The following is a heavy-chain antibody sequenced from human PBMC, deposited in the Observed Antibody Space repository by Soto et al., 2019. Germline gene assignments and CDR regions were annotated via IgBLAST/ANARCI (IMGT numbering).Heavy chain of an antibody. CDR1: GGSFSGYY. V-gene: IGHV4-34*01. J-gene: IGHJ5*02. CDR3: ARGPTPPYGRAVSWFDP. CDR2: INHSGST. Sequence: QVQLQQWGAGLLKPSETLSLTCAVYGGSFSGYYWSWIRQPPGKGLEWIGEINHSGSTNYNPSLKSRVTISVDTSKIQFSLKLGSLTAADTAVYYCARGPTPPYGRAVSWFDPWGQGTLVTVSS. D-gene: IGHD4-17*01.